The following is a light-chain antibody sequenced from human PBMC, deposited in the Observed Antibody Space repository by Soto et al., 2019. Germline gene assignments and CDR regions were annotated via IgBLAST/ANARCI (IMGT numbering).Light chain of an antibody. CDR3: QQSYSTPV. J-gene: IGKJ2*01. CDR1: QSISSY. Sequence: EIQMPQSPSSLSASVGDRVTITCRASQSISSYLNWYQQKPGKAPKLLIYAASSLQSGVPSRFSGSGSVTDFTLTISSLQPEDFATYYCQQSYSTPVFGQGTKLEIK. V-gene: IGKV1-39*01. CDR2: AAS.